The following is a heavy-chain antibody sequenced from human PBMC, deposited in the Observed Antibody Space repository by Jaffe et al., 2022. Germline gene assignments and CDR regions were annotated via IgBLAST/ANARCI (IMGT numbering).Heavy chain of an antibody. CDR1: GFTVSSNY. Sequence: EVQLVESGGGLVQPGGSLRLSCAASGFTVSSNYMSWVRQAPGKGLEWVSVIYSGGSTYYADSVKGRFTISRHNSKNTLYLQMNSLRAEDTAVYYCARSDPNDQYYFDYWGQGTLVTVSS. CDR2: IYSGGST. J-gene: IGHJ4*02. CDR3: ARSDPNDQYYFDY. D-gene: IGHD1-1*01. V-gene: IGHV3-53*04.